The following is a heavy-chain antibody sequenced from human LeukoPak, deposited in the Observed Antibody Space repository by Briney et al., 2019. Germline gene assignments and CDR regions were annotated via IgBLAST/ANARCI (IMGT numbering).Heavy chain of an antibody. Sequence: PGGSLRLSCAASGFTFSSYAMSWVRQAPGKGLEWVSAISGSGGSTYYADSVKGRFTISRGNSKNTLYLQMNSLRAEDTAVYYCAKDLPLTYYYDSSGYFDYWGQGTLVTVSS. CDR1: GFTFSSYA. D-gene: IGHD3-22*01. V-gene: IGHV3-23*01. CDR2: ISGSGGST. CDR3: AKDLPLTYYYDSSGYFDY. J-gene: IGHJ4*02.